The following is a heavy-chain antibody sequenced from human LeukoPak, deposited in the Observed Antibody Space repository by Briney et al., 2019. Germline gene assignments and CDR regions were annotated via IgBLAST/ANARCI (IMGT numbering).Heavy chain of an antibody. CDR1: GASIGNYY. J-gene: IGHJ4*02. Sequence: SETLSLTCTVSGASIGNYYWSWIRQPAGKGLEWIGRTHTSGSANYNPSLKSRVTMSVDTSKNQFSLKLSSVTAADTAVYYCARAMHPGYSYGYGYWGQGTLVTVSS. V-gene: IGHV4-4*07. D-gene: IGHD5-18*01. CDR2: THTSGSA. CDR3: ARAMHPGYSYGYGY.